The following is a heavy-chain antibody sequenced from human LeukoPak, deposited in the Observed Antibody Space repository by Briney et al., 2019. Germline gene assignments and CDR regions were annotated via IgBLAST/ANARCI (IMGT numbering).Heavy chain of an antibody. J-gene: IGHJ4*02. CDR2: IKQDGSEK. CDR3: ARDHWDGIAVAGLDY. CDR1: GFTFSGYW. V-gene: IGHV3-7*04. Sequence: PGGSLRLSCAASGFTFSGYWMSWVRQAPGKGLEWVANIKQDGSEKYYVDSVKGRFTISRDNAKNSLYLQMNSLRAEDTAVYYCARDHWDGIAVAGLDYWGQGTLVTVSS. D-gene: IGHD6-19*01.